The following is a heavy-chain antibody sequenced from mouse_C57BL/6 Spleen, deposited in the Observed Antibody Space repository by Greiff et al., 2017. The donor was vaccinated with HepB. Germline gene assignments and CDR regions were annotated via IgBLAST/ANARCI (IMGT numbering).Heavy chain of an antibody. CDR3: AREGVYYGSSSFAY. J-gene: IGHJ3*01. CDR2: ISYDGSN. D-gene: IGHD1-1*01. Sequence: VQLKESGPGLVKPSQSLSLTCSVTGYSITSGYYWNWIRQFPGNKLEWMGYISYDGSNNYNPSLKNRISITRDTSKNQFFLKLNSVTTEDTATYYCAREGVYYGSSSFAYWGQGTLVTVSA. CDR1: GYSITSGYY. V-gene: IGHV3-6*01.